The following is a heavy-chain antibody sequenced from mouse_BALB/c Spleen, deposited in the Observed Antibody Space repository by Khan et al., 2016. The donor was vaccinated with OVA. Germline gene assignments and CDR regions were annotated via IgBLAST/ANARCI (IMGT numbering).Heavy chain of an antibody. CDR1: GYSITSDYA. J-gene: IGHJ2*01. CDR3: ARVYGGDFDY. Sequence: EVQLQESGPGLVKPSQSLSLTCTVTGYSITSDYAWNWIRQFPGNKLEWMGFISYSGNTNYHPSLKSRISITRDTSKNQLFLQLNAVTTEDTATYYCARVYGGDFDYWGQGTTLTVSA. V-gene: IGHV3-2*02. CDR2: ISYSGNT. D-gene: IGHD1-1*02.